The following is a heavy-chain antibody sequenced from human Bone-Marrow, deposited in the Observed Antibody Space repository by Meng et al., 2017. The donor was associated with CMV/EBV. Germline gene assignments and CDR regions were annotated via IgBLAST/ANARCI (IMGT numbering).Heavy chain of an antibody. CDR3: AKDLTGDNAFDI. D-gene: IGHD1-26*01. J-gene: IGHJ3*02. CDR1: GFTFSSYA. V-gene: IGHV3-30*02. Sequence: GGSLRLSCAASGFTFSSYAMSWVRQAPGKGLEWVAFIRYDGSNKYYADSVKGRFTISRDNSKNTLYLQMNSLRAEDTAVYYCAKDLTGDNAFDIWGQGTMVTVSS. CDR2: IRYDGSNK.